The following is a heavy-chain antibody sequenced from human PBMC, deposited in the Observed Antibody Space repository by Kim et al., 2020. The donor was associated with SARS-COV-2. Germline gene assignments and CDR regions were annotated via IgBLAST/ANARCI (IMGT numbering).Heavy chain of an antibody. V-gene: IGHV3-21*01. CDR3: ARDRGYSSGWYDY. D-gene: IGHD6-19*01. J-gene: IGHJ4*02. CDR2: ISSSSSYI. Sequence: GGSLRLSCAASGFTFSSYSMNWVRQAPGKGLEWVSSISSSSSYIYYADSVKGRFTISRDNAKNSLYLQMNSLRAEDTAVYYCARDRGYSSGWYDYWGQGTLVTVSS. CDR1: GFTFSSYS.